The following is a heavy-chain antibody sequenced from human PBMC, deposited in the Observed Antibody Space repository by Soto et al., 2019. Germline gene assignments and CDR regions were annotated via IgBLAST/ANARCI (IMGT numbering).Heavy chain of an antibody. V-gene: IGHV1-69*01. CDR1: GGIFSTYA. CDR2: IIPLFGTP. D-gene: IGHD3-10*01. J-gene: IGHJ4*02. CDR3: ARDRDDYGSGNYYNRIDF. Sequence: QVQLVQSGAEVKKPGSSVKVSCKASGGIFSTYAISWLRQAPGQGLEWMGGIIPLFGTPNYAQRFQVRVTLTAEESPSTAYIEGSRLSSDEPAVYYCARDRDDYGSGNYYNRIDFWGQGTLVTVSS.